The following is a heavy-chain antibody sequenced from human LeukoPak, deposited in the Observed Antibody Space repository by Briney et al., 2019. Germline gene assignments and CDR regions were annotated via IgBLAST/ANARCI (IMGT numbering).Heavy chain of an antibody. CDR2: INHSGST. D-gene: IGHD6-19*01. CDR1: GGSFSGYY. Sequence: PSETLSLTCAVYGGSFSGYYWGWIRQPPGKGLEWIGEINHSGSTNYNPSLKSRVTISVDTSKNQFSLKLSSVTAADTAVYYCARDAAVAGTTYWGQGTLVTVSS. V-gene: IGHV4-34*01. J-gene: IGHJ4*02. CDR3: ARDAAVAGTTY.